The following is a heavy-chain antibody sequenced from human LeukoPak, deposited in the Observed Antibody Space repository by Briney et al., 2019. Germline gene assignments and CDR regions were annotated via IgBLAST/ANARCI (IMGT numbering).Heavy chain of an antibody. V-gene: IGHV4-61*02. CDR2: IYSDGSS. Sequence: SETLSLTCTVSGGSISIGGYYWSWIRQPAGKGLEWIGRIYSDGSSNCSPSLKSRVTISIDTSKNQFSLNLSSVTAADTAVYYCARVIRRDPYNYXGFDIWGQGTMVTVSS. CDR1: GGSISIGGYY. D-gene: IGHD5-24*01. CDR3: ARVIRRDPYNYXGFDI. J-gene: IGHJ3*02.